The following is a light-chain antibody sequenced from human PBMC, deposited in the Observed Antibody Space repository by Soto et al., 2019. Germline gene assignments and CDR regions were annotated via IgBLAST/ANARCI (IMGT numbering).Light chain of an antibody. Sequence: EIVLTQSPATLSLSPGERATLCCRASQSVSSYLAWYRQKPGQTPRLLIYDASTRATGVPARFSGSGSGTEFTLTINSLQSEDFAVYYCQRYNNWPLTFGGGTKVDIK. CDR1: QSVSSY. CDR2: DAS. V-gene: IGKV3-15*01. J-gene: IGKJ4*01. CDR3: QRYNNWPLT.